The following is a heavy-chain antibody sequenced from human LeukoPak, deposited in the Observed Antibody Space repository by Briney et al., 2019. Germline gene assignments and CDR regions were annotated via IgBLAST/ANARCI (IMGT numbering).Heavy chain of an antibody. D-gene: IGHD5-18*01. CDR2: IREDGSQK. CDR3: ARGRGYSYGPYWYFDL. Sequence: GGSLRLSCAASGFTFSSSWMTWVRQAPGKGLEWVASIREDGSQKTSVDSVRGRFTISRDNAKNSVYLQMDSLRAEDTAVYYCARGRGYSYGPYWYFDLWGRGTLVTVSS. V-gene: IGHV3-7*01. J-gene: IGHJ2*01. CDR1: GFTFSSSW.